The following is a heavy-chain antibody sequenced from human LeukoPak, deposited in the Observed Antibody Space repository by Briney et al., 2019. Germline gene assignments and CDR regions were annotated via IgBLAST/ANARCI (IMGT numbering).Heavy chain of an antibody. CDR1: GGSISDYS. D-gene: IGHD3-9*01. CDR2: IYYTGST. CDR3: VRQPPGLRDFDP. J-gene: IGHJ5*02. Sequence: SETLCLTCTASGGSISDYSWNWIRQPPGKGLEWIADIYYTGSTNSNRSLKSRVAISLDTSKNQNCLRLKSVTAADTAFYYCVRQPPGLRDFDPWGQGTLVTVSS. V-gene: IGHV4-59*08.